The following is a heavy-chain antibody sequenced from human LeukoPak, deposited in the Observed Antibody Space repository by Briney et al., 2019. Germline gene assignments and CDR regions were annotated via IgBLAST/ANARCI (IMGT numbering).Heavy chain of an antibody. CDR1: GYTFTSYA. J-gene: IGHJ4*02. V-gene: IGHV1-8*02. CDR3: ARGGGKDGDYVWNDY. Sequence: ASVKVSCKASGYTFTSYAMNWVRQATGQGLEWMGWMNPNSGNTGYAQKFQGRVTMTRNTSISTAYMELSSLRSEDTAVYYCARGGGKDGDYVWNDYWGQGTLVTVSS. D-gene: IGHD4-17*01. CDR2: MNPNSGNT.